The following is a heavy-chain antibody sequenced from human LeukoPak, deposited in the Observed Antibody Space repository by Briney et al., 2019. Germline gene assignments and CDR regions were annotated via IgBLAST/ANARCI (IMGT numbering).Heavy chain of an antibody. Sequence: ASVKLSCKASGYTFTGYYMHWVRQAPGQGLEWMGWINPNSGGTNYAQKFQGRVTMTRDTSISTAYMELSRLRSDDTAVYYCAREPDYDSSGYPPAARDYWGQGTLVTVSS. CDR3: AREPDYDSSGYPPAARDY. D-gene: IGHD3-22*01. CDR2: INPNSGGT. V-gene: IGHV1-2*02. CDR1: GYTFTGYY. J-gene: IGHJ4*02.